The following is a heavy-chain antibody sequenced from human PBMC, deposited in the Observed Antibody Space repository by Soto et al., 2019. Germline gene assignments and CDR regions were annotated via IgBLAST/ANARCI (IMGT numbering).Heavy chain of an antibody. CDR2: ISWNSGSI. V-gene: IGHV3-9*01. CDR3: AKLSLHPRDFDY. Sequence: EVQLVESGGGLVQPGRSLRLSCAASGFTFDDYAMHWVRQAPGKGLEWVSGISWNSGSIGYADSVKGRFTISRDNAKNSLYLQMNSLRAEDTALYYCAKLSLHPRDFDYWGQGTLVTVSS. D-gene: IGHD3-16*02. CDR1: GFTFDDYA. J-gene: IGHJ4*02.